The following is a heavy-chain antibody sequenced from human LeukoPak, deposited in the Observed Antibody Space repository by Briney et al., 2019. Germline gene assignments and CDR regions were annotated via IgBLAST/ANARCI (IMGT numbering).Heavy chain of an antibody. CDR2: IYTSGST. CDR3: ARQSYCSSTSCYGNWFDP. D-gene: IGHD2-2*01. V-gene: IGHV4-4*07. CDR1: GGSISSYY. J-gene: IGHJ5*02. Sequence: PSETLSLTCTVSGGSISSYYWSWIRQPAGKGLEWIGRIYTSGSTNYNPSLKSRVTMSVDTSKNQFSLKLSSVTAADTAVYYCARQSYCSSTSCYGNWFDPWGQGTLVTVSS.